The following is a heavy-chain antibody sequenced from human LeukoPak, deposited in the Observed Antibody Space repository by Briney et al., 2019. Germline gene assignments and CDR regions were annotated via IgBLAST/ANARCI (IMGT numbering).Heavy chain of an antibody. J-gene: IGHJ4*02. D-gene: IGHD1-26*01. Sequence: GGSLRLSCAASGFTFNSYSMNWVRQAPGKGLEWVSSISTSSTYIYYADSVKGRFTISRDSAKNSLYLQMNSLRAEDTAVYYCARLRGSYPYYFDYWGQGTLVTVSS. CDR2: ISTSSTYI. CDR1: GFTFNSYS. CDR3: ARLRGSYPYYFDY. V-gene: IGHV3-21*01.